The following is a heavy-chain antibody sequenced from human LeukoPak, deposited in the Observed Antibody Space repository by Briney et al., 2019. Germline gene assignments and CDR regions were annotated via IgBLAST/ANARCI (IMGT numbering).Heavy chain of an antibody. J-gene: IGHJ4*02. V-gene: IGHV3-21*01. CDR1: GFTFSSYS. Sequence: GGSLRLSCAASGFTFSSYSMNWVRQAPGKGLEWVSSISSSSSYIYYADSVKGRITISRDNAKNSLYLQMNSLRAEDTAVYYCARDSGSRTFDYWGQGTLVTVSS. CDR3: ARDSGSRTFDY. CDR2: ISSSSSYI. D-gene: IGHD1-26*01.